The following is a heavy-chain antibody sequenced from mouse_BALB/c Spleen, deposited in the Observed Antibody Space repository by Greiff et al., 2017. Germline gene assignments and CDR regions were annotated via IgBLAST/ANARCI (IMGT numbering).Heavy chain of an antibody. D-gene: IGHD2-2*01. Sequence: EVKLMESGPGLVKPSQSLSLTCSVTGYSITIGYYWNWIRQFPGNKLEWMGYISYDGSNNYNPSLKNRISITRDTSKNQFFLKLNSVTTEDTATYYCARAPLYYGSFDYWGQGTTLTVSS. CDR1: GYSITIGYY. CDR2: ISYDGSN. J-gene: IGHJ2*01. CDR3: ARAPLYYGSFDY. V-gene: IGHV3-6*02.